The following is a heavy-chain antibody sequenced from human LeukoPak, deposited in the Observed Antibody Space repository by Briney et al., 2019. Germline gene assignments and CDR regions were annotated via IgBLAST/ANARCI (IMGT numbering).Heavy chain of an antibody. D-gene: IGHD6-19*01. V-gene: IGHV3-23*01. CDR3: AKAGYSSGWSN. CDR1: GFTFGSYA. J-gene: IGHJ4*02. Sequence: GGSLRLPCAASGFTFGSYAKYWVRRARGKGLEWVSAISGSGGSTYYADSVKGRFTISRDNSKNTLYPQMKRLRADDTAVYYCAKAGYSSGWSNWGQGTLVTVSS. CDR2: ISGSGGST.